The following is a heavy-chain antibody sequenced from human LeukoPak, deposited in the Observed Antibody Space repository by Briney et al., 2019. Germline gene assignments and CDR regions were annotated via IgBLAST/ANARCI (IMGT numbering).Heavy chain of an antibody. CDR2: ISSSGSTI. D-gene: IGHD3-22*01. Sequence: GGSLRLSCAASGFTFSSYEMNWVRQAPGKGLEWVSYISSSGSTIYYADSVKGRFTISRDNAKNSLYLQMNSLRAEDTAVYYCASPKNRYDYYDSSGTYYFDYWGQGTLVTVSS. CDR3: ASPKNRYDYYDSSGTYYFDY. CDR1: GFTFSSYE. J-gene: IGHJ4*02. V-gene: IGHV3-48*03.